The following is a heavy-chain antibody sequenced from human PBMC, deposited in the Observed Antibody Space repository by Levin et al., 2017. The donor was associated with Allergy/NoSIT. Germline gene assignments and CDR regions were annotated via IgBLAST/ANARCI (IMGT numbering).Heavy chain of an antibody. Sequence: GGSLRLSCAASGFTFSSYAMHWVRQAPGKGLEWVAVISYDGSNKYYADSVKGRFTISRDNSKNTLYLQMNSLRAEDTAVYYCARDKNDFWSGYYLFLWGQGTLVTVSS. CDR2: ISYDGSNK. CDR1: GFTFSSYA. CDR3: ARDKNDFWSGYYLFL. J-gene: IGHJ4*02. D-gene: IGHD3-3*01. V-gene: IGHV3-30-3*01.